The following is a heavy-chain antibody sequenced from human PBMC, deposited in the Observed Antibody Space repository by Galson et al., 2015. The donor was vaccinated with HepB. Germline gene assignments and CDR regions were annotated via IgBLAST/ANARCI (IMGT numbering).Heavy chain of an antibody. V-gene: IGHV3-21*01. D-gene: IGHD6-13*01. CDR1: GFTFSSYS. CDR2: ISSSSSYI. Sequence: SLRLSCAASGFTFSSYSMNWVRQAPGKGLEWVSSISSSSSYIYYADSVKGRFTISRDNAKNSLYLQMNSLRAEDTAVYYCASNAFPKYSSSGGDYWGQGTLVTVSS. CDR3: ASNAFPKYSSSGGDY. J-gene: IGHJ4*02.